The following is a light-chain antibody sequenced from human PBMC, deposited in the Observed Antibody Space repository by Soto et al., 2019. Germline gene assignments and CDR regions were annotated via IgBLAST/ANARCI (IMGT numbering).Light chain of an antibody. Sequence: QLVLTQPASVSGSPGQSITISCTGTSSDVGSYNLVSWYQQHPGKAPKLMIYEVSKRPSGVSNRFSGSKSGNTASLTISGLQAEDEADYYCCSYAGSSTRNVVFGGGTKLTVL. J-gene: IGLJ2*01. V-gene: IGLV2-23*02. CDR1: SSDVGSYNL. CDR2: EVS. CDR3: CSYAGSSTRNVV.